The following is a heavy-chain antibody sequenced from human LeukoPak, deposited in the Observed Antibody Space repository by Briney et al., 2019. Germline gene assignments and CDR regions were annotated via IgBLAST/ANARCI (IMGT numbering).Heavy chain of an antibody. J-gene: IGHJ3*02. D-gene: IGHD3-10*01. CDR1: GFTFSTYG. Sequence: QSGGSLRLSCAASGFTFSTYGMHWVRQAPGKGLEWVAVVWYDGSNKYYADSVKGRFTISRDNSKNTLYLQMNSLRAEDTAIYYRARDRWFGDEDSFDIWGQGTMVTVSS. CDR2: VWYDGSNK. CDR3: ARDRWFGDEDSFDI. V-gene: IGHV3-33*01.